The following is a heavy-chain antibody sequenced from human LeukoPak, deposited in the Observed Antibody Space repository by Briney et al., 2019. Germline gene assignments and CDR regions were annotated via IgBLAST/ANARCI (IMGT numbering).Heavy chain of an antibody. CDR2: VSYSGYT. Sequence: SETLSLTCTVSGGSINNNHWTWIRKPPGKGLEWIGFVSYSGYTEYNPSLNSRLTISTDTSNNRFSLRLRSVTAADTAVYYCAKLSHIAAAGAYSYHALDVWGQGTTVTVSS. CDR1: GGSINNNH. CDR3: AKLSHIAAAGAYSYHALDV. J-gene: IGHJ6*02. V-gene: IGHV4-59*13. D-gene: IGHD6-25*01.